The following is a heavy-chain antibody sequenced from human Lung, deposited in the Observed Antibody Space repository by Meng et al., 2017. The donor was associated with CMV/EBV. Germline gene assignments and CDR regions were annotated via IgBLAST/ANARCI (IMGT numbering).Heavy chain of an antibody. D-gene: IGHD6-19*01. CDR2: IDHVERA. J-gene: IGHJ4*02. CDR1: DSISSSNW. CDR3: ARSYSSGWSRGGTFDY. V-gene: IGHV4-4*02. Sequence: DSISSSNWWSWVRQPPGKGLEWIGQIDHVERAAYNPSLKSRGTISVDKSKNELSLKLTSVTAADTAVYYCARSYSSGWSRGGTFDYWGQGTLVTVSS.